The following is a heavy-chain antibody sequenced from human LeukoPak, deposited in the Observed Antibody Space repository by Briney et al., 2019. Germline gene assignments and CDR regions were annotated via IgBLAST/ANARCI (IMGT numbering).Heavy chain of an antibody. D-gene: IGHD3-22*01. V-gene: IGHV4-59*01. CDR2: IYYSGST. CDR1: GGSISSYY. CDR3: ARSDSSGYPRINWFDP. J-gene: IGHJ5*02. Sequence: NSSETLSLTCTVSGGSISSYYWSWIRQPPGKGLEWIGYIYYSGSTNYNPSLKSRVTISVDTSKNQFSLKLSSVTAADTAVYYCARSDSSGYPRINWFDPWGQGTLVTVSS.